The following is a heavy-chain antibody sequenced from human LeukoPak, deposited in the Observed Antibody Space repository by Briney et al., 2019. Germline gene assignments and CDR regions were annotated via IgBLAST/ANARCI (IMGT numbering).Heavy chain of an antibody. V-gene: IGHV1-18*01. D-gene: IGHD5-24*01. CDR3: ARGGYSAFDI. CDR1: GYTFTNYG. CDR2: ISAYNGNT. J-gene: IGHJ3*02. Sequence: GASVKVSCEASGYTFTNYGLTWVRQAPGQGLEWMGWISAYNGNTNYAQKLQGRVTMTTDTSTSTAYMELRSLTSDDTAVYYCARGGYSAFDIWGQGTMVIVSS.